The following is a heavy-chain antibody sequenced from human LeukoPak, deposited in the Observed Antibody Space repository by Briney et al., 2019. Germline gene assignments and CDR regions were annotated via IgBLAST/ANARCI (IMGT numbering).Heavy chain of an antibody. D-gene: IGHD2-2*02. J-gene: IGHJ4*02. V-gene: IGHV1-46*01. Sequence: ASVKVSCKASGYTFTSYYMHWVRQAPGQGLEWMGLINPSGGSTSYAQKFQGRVTMTRDMSTSTVYMELSSLRSEDTAVYYCARGGQDPVVVPAAIDYWGQGTLVTVSS. CDR2: INPSGGST. CDR1: GYTFTSYY. CDR3: ARGGQDPVVVPAAIDY.